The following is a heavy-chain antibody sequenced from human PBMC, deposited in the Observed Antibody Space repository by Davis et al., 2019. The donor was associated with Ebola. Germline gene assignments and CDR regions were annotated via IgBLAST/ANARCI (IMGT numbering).Heavy chain of an antibody. D-gene: IGHD1-26*01. V-gene: IGHV1-8*01. CDR3: ARERRDGAVRFDY. Sequence: ASVKVSCKASGYTFTSYDINWVRQATGRGLEWMGWMNPNSGNTGYAQKFQGRVTITADESTSTAYMELSSLRSEDTAVYYCARERRDGAVRFDYWGQGTLVTVSS. CDR1: GYTFTSYD. CDR2: MNPNSGNT. J-gene: IGHJ4*02.